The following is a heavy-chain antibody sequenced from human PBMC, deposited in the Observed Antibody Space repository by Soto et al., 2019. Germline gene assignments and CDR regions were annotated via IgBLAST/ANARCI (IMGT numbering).Heavy chain of an antibody. V-gene: IGHV1-24*01. Sequence: GPSVKVSCKVSGYTLTELSMHWVRQAPGKGLEWMGGFDPEDGETIYAQKFQGRVTMTEDTSTDTAYMELSSLRSEDTAVYYCATTSRKYYYDSSGYLDYWGQGTLVTVSS. CDR3: ATTSRKYYYDSSGYLDY. D-gene: IGHD3-22*01. J-gene: IGHJ4*02. CDR1: GYTLTELS. CDR2: FDPEDGET.